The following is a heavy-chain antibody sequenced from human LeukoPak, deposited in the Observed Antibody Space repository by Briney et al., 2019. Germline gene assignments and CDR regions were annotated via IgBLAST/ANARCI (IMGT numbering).Heavy chain of an antibody. D-gene: IGHD3-10*01. CDR1: GYSYSIYW. CDR3: ARLGTMLREVIDY. J-gene: IGHJ4*02. Sequence: GESLKISCKGSGYSYSIYWIVWVRQMPGKGLEWMGIIYPGDSDTRYSPSFQGQVTISVDKTIRTAYLQWSSLKASDTAMYYCARLGTMLREVIDYWGQGTLVTVSS. V-gene: IGHV5-51*01. CDR2: IYPGDSDT.